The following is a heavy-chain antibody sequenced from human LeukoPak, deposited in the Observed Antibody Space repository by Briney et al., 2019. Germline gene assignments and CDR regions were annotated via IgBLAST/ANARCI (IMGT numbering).Heavy chain of an antibody. J-gene: IGHJ4*02. CDR2: ITFDGGNK. Sequence: GGSLRLSCAASGFNFDNFGMHWVRQAPGKGLEWVAIITFDGGNKYYIDSVQGRFTISRDNSKNTVYLQMDSLRPEDTAVYYCAKDKSYGSGIDHWGQGALVTVSS. CDR3: AKDKSYGSGIDH. V-gene: IGHV3-30*02. D-gene: IGHD5-24*01. CDR1: GFNFDNFG.